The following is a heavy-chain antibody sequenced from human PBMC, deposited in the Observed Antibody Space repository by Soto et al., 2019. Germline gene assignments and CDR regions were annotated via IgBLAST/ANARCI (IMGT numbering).Heavy chain of an antibody. CDR2: IKSKTDGGAT. D-gene: IGHD3-3*01. Sequence: GGSLRLSCAASGFTFSNAWMNWVRQAPGKGLEWVGRIKSKTDGGATDYAAPVKGRFTISKDDSNNTLYLQMNSLKTEDTAVYYCTTGEYDFWSGYIDYYYYYGMDVWGQGTTVTVSS. CDR1: GFTFSNAW. CDR3: TTGEYDFWSGYIDYYYYYGMDV. V-gene: IGHV3-15*07. J-gene: IGHJ6*02.